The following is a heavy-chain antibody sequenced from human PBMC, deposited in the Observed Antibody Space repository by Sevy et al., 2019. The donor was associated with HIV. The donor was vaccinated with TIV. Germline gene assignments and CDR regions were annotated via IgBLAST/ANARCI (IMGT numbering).Heavy chain of an antibody. J-gene: IGHJ6*02. CDR3: ARDRITYYYDSSGYYTSGYGMDV. CDR2: IYSGANT. D-gene: IGHD3-22*01. Sequence: GGSLRLSCAASRFNVSSNYMNWIRQAPGKGLKWVSVIYSGANTYYADSVKGRFTISRDTSKNTLYLQMNSLRAEDTAVYYCARDRITYYYDSSGYYTSGYGMDVWGQGTTVTVSS. V-gene: IGHV3-53*01. CDR1: RFNVSSNY.